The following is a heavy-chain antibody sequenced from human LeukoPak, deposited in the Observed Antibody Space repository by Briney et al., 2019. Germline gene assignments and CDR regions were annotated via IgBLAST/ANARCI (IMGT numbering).Heavy chain of an antibody. CDR1: GGSISSHGYY. CDR3: ARLATIEGITMVRGVGGMDV. V-gene: IGHV4-39*07. J-gene: IGHJ6*02. Sequence: SETLSLTCTVSGGSISSHGYYWGWIRQPPGKGLEWIGTIYYSGSTYYNPSLKSRVTISVDTSKNQFSLKLSSVTAADTAVYYCARLATIEGITMVRGVGGMDVWGQGTTVTVSS. CDR2: IYYSGST. D-gene: IGHD3-10*01.